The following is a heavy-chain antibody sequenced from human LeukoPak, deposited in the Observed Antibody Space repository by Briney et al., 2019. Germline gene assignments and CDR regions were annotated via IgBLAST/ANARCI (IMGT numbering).Heavy chain of an antibody. V-gene: IGHV7-4-1*02. Sequence: ASVKVSCKASGYTLTSYAMNWVRQAPGQGLEWMGWINTNTGNPTYAQGFTGRFVFSLDTSVSTAYLQISSLKAEDTAVYYCARDLSLSGWYSATDYWGQGTLVTVSS. D-gene: IGHD6-19*01. CDR3: ARDLSLSGWYSATDY. CDR1: GYTLTSYA. J-gene: IGHJ4*02. CDR2: INTNTGNP.